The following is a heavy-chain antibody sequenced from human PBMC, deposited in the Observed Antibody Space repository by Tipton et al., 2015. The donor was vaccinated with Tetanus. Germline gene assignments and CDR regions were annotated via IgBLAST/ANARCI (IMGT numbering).Heavy chain of an antibody. D-gene: IGHD3-3*01. CDR3: ARDQSGYLTPFEG. CDR2: IYYSGST. V-gene: IGHV4-31*03. J-gene: IGHJ1*01. Sequence: TLSLTCTVSGGSISSGGYYWSWLRQHPGKGLAWIGDIYYSGSTYYNPFLKGRVTISGDTSKNQVSLKLNSLAAAYSGVYYWARDQSGYLTPFEGWGQGSLVTVSS. CDR1: GGSISSGGYY.